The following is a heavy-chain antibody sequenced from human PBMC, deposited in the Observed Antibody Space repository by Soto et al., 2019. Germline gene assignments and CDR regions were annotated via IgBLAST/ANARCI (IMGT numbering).Heavy chain of an antibody. Sequence: EVQLVESGGGLVQPGGSLRLSCAASGFTVSNNYMIWFRLPPGKGLEWVSLIYSGGTTYYADSVKGRFTISRDNSKNTLYLQMNSLRVGDTAVYYCARNGWGMATVGMWGPGTLVTVSS. J-gene: IGHJ4*02. D-gene: IGHD4-4*01. CDR2: IYSGGTT. V-gene: IGHV3-53*01. CDR1: GFTVSNNY. CDR3: ARNGWGMATVGM.